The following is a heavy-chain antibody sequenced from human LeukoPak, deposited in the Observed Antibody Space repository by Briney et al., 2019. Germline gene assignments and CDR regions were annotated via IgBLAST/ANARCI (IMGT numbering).Heavy chain of an antibody. Sequence: ASVTVSCKAAGYTFTGYYMHWVRQAPGQGLEWMGWINPNNGGTTYAQKFQGRVTMTRDTSISTVYMELSSLRSEDAAVYYCARDLKFGELLYSFDRWGQGTLVTVSS. CDR2: INPNNGGT. CDR3: ARDLKFGELLYSFDR. V-gene: IGHV1-2*02. CDR1: GYTFTGYY. J-gene: IGHJ4*01. D-gene: IGHD3-10*01.